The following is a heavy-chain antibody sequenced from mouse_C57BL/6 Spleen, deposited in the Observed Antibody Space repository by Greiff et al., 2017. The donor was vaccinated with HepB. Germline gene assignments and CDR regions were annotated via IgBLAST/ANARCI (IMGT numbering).Heavy chain of an antibody. CDR1: GYTFTDYE. CDR3: TSYYGNYSDY. Sequence: QVQLKESGAELVRPGASVTLSCKASGYTFTDYEMHWVKQTPVHGLEWIGAIDPETGGTAYNQKFKGKAILTADKSSSTAYIELRSLTSEDSAVYYCTSYYGNYSDYWGQGTTLTVSS. D-gene: IGHD2-1*01. J-gene: IGHJ2*01. CDR2: IDPETGGT. V-gene: IGHV1-15*01.